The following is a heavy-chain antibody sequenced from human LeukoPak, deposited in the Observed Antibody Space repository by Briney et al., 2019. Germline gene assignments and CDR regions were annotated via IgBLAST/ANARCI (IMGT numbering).Heavy chain of an antibody. J-gene: IGHJ5*02. Sequence: GASVKVSCKASGYTFTSYGISWVRQAPGQGLEWMGRIIPILDIANYAQKFQGRVTITADKSTSTAYMELSSLRSDDTAVYYCARDAIRGYSYLGWFDPWGQGTLVTVSS. CDR3: ARDAIRGYSYLGWFDP. CDR1: GYTFTSYG. CDR2: IIPILDIA. V-gene: IGHV1-69*04. D-gene: IGHD5-18*01.